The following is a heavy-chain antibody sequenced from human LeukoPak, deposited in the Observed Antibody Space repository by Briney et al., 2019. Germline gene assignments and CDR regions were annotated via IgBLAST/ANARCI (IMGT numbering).Heavy chain of an antibody. J-gene: IGHJ5*02. V-gene: IGHV4-59*01. D-gene: IGHD6-13*01. CDR2: IYYSGST. Sequence: PSETLSLTCTVSGGSISSYYWSWIRQPPGKGLEWIGYIYYSGSTNYNPSLKSRVTISVDTSKNQFSLKLSSVTAADTAVYHCARSMYSSSWYEVMNWFDPWGQGTLVTVSS. CDR3: ARSMYSSSWYEVMNWFDP. CDR1: GGSISSYY.